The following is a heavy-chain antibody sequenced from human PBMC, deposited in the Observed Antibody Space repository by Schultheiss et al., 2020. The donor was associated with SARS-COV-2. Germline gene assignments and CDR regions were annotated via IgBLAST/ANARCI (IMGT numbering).Heavy chain of an antibody. Sequence: SETLSLTCAISGDSVSSNSAAWNWIRQSPSRGLEWLGRTYYRSKWYNDYAVSVKSRITINPDTSKNQFSLKLSSVTAADTAVYYCARASGSSGRAFEYWGQGTLVTVSS. V-gene: IGHV6-1*01. J-gene: IGHJ4*02. CDR2: TYYRSKWYN. CDR3: ARASGSSGRAFEY. CDR1: GDSVSSNSAA. D-gene: IGHD1-26*01.